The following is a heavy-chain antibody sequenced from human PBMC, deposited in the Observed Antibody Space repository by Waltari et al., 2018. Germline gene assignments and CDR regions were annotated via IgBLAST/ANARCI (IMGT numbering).Heavy chain of an antibody. Sequence: QVQLVQSGAEVKKPGSSVKVSCKASGGTFSSYAISWVRQAPGQGLEWMGGIIPIFGTPNYAQKFQGRVTITTAESTSTAYMELSSLRSEDTAVYYCARDPFGGAVAGTGYFDYWGQGTLVTVSS. CDR2: IIPIFGTP. J-gene: IGHJ4*02. V-gene: IGHV1-69*05. CDR1: GGTFSSYA. D-gene: IGHD6-19*01. CDR3: ARDPFGGAVAGTGYFDY.